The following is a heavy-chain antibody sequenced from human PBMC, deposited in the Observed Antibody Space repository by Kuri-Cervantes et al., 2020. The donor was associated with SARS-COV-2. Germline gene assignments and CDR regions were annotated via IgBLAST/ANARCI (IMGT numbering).Heavy chain of an antibody. D-gene: IGHD3-10*01. CDR3: ARGQNSELLWFGESISYYFDY. J-gene: IGHJ4*02. V-gene: IGHV4-34*01. Sequence: SETLSLTCAVYGGSFSGYYWSWIRQPPGKGLEWIGEINHSGSTNYNPSLKSRVTISVDTSKNQFSPKLSSVTAADTAVYYCARGQNSELLWFGESISYYFDYWGQGTLVTVSS. CDR2: INHSGST. CDR1: GGSFSGYY.